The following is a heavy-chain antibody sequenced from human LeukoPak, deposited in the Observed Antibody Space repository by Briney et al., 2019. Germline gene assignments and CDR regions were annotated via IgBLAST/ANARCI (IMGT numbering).Heavy chain of an antibody. CDR2: IQWNGGSP. Sequence: GGSLRLSCAASGFTFDNYAMSWVRQAPGKGLEWVSGIQWNGGSPAYADSVKGRFTTSRDNPKNSLYLQMDSLRAEDTALYYCARTVDILTGYYVYHFDHWGQGTLVTVSS. V-gene: IGHV3-20*04. CDR1: GFTFDNYA. J-gene: IGHJ4*02. D-gene: IGHD3-9*01. CDR3: ARTVDILTGYYVYHFDH.